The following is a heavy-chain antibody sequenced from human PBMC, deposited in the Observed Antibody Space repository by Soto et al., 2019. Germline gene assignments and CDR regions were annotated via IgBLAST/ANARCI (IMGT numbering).Heavy chain of an antibody. J-gene: IGHJ6*02. CDR3: ARGAQVSHSSSWYLRGEYYGMDV. Sequence: ASVKVSCKASGYTFTSYGISWVRQAPGQGLEWMGWISAYNGNTNYAQKLQGRVTMTTDTSTSTAYMELRSLRSDDTAVYYCARGAQVSHSSSWYLRGEYYGMDVWGQGTTVTVSS. CDR1: GYTFTSYG. V-gene: IGHV1-18*01. D-gene: IGHD6-13*01. CDR2: ISAYNGNT.